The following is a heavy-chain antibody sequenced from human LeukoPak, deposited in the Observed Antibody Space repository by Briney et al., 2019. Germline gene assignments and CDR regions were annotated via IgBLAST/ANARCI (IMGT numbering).Heavy chain of an antibody. CDR2: INHSGST. CDR3: ARVDPDSSSTLEVFDY. J-gene: IGHJ4*02. Sequence: PSETLSFTCAVYGGSVSGYYWSWIRQPPGKGLEWIGVINHSGSTNYNPSLKSRVTISVDTSKNQFSLKLSSVTAADTAVYYCARVDPDSSSTLEVFDYWGQGTLVTVSS. D-gene: IGHD6-6*01. V-gene: IGHV4-34*01. CDR1: GGSVSGYY.